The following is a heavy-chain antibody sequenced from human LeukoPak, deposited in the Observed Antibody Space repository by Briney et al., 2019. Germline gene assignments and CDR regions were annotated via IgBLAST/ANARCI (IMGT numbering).Heavy chain of an antibody. D-gene: IGHD5-18*01. CDR1: GFTFSNYG. J-gene: IGHJ4*02. V-gene: IGHV3-23*01. Sequence: GGSLRLSCAASGFTFSNYGMSWVRQAPGKGLEWVSTISGSGGNTYYADSVKGRFTISRDTSKNTLYLQMNSPRAEDTAVYYCARGGHTYSYFPKPWDYWGQGTLVTVSS. CDR2: ISGSGGNT. CDR3: ARGGHTYSYFPKPWDY.